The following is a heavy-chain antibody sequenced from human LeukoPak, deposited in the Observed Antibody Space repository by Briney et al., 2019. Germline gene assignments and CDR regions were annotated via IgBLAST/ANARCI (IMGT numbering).Heavy chain of an antibody. V-gene: IGHV3-30*03. CDR2: ISYDGSNK. CDR1: GFTFSRHD. J-gene: IGHJ4*02. CDR3: ASGGGYSSAWHSSDY. Sequence: GRSLRLSCVASGFTFSRHDMNWVRQAQGKGLEWVAVISYDGSNKYYADSVKGRFTISRDNSRNTMYLQMNSLRAEDTAVYYCASGGGYSSAWHSSDYWGQGTLVTVSS. D-gene: IGHD6-19*01.